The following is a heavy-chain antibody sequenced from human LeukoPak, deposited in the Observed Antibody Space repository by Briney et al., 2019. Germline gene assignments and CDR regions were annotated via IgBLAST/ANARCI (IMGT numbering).Heavy chain of an antibody. Sequence: ASVKLSCKASGYTFSDYYMHWVRQAPGLGLEWMGGINPNSGDTHYARKFQGRVTLTRDTSISTAYMELSRLTSDDTAVYYCAKVGAGTCCHFEYWGQGTLVTVSS. CDR1: GYTFSDYY. J-gene: IGHJ4*02. D-gene: IGHD2-15*01. CDR2: INPNSGDT. V-gene: IGHV1-2*02. CDR3: AKVGAGTCCHFEY.